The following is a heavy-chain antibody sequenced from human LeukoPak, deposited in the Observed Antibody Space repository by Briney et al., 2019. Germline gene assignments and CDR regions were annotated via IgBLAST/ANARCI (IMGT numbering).Heavy chain of an antibody. D-gene: IGHD3-22*01. V-gene: IGHV3-53*01. CDR2: IYSGGNT. CDR3: ARCYYDGSGFYYYFDY. CDR1: GFSVSNYY. Sequence: GGSLSLSCAASGFSVSNYYMSWVRQAPGKGLEWVSVIYSGGNTYYTDSVKGRFTISRDNPKNTVFLQMGSLRGEDTAVYYCARCYYDGSGFYYYFDYWGQGNLVTVSS. J-gene: IGHJ4*02.